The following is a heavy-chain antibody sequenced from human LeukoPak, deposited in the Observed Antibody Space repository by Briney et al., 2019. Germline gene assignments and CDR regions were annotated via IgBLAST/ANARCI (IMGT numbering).Heavy chain of an antibody. CDR3: AREREQLVLWFDP. J-gene: IGHJ5*02. CDR2: VYYSGGT. CDR1: GGSISSGDYY. V-gene: IGHV4-31*03. Sequence: KSSETLSLTCTVSGGSISSGDYYWGWIRQHPGKGLEWIVYVYYSGGTYYNPSLKSRVTISVDTSKNQFSLKLSSLTAADTAVYYCAREREQLVLWFDPWGQGTLVSVSS. D-gene: IGHD6-6*01.